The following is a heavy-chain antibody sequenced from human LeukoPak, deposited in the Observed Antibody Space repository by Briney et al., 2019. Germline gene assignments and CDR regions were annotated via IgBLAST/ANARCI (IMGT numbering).Heavy chain of an antibody. Sequence: GGSLRLSCAASGFTVSSNYMSWVRQAPGKGLEWVSIIYSGGSTYYADSVKGRFTISRDNSKNTLYLQMNSLRAEDTAVYYCAKQPQYYYYYMDVWGKGTTVTISS. J-gene: IGHJ6*03. CDR3: AKQPQYYYYYMDV. V-gene: IGHV3-66*04. D-gene: IGHD1-14*01. CDR1: GFTVSSNY. CDR2: IYSGGST.